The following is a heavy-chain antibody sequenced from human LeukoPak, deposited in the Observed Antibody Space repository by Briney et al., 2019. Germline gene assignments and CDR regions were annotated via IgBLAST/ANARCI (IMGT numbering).Heavy chain of an antibody. CDR2: IYYSGST. D-gene: IGHD3-22*01. J-gene: IGHJ4*02. CDR3: ARDIGEYYYDSSGYYSD. CDR1: GGSSSSGSYY. V-gene: IGHV4-61*01. Sequence: SQTLSLTCTVSGGSSSSGSYYWSWIRQPPGKGLEWIGYIYYSGSTNYNPSLKSRVTISVHTSKNQFSPKLSSVTAADTAVYYCARDIGEYYYDSSGYYSDWGQGTLVTVSS.